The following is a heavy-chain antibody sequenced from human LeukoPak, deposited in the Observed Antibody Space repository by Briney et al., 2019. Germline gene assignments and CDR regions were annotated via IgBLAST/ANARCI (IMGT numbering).Heavy chain of an antibody. CDR3: ARGQGATVPQVGKNWFDP. Sequence: SETLSLTCAVYIDSFSNYHSNWVRQTPAKGMEWVGEVNESVGPNISPSLRRRVILSVDTSKNQFSLKLISVTVADTAIYYCARGQGATVPQVGKNWFDPWGQGTRVTVSS. CDR2: VNESVGP. V-gene: IGHV4-34*01. D-gene: IGHD1-26*01. J-gene: IGHJ5*02. CDR1: IDSFSNYH.